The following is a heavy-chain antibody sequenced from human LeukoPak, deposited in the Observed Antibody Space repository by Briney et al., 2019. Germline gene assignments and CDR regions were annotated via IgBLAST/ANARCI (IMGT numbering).Heavy chain of an antibody. CDR1: GGSISTYY. J-gene: IGHJ4*02. CDR2: IHYSGTT. D-gene: IGHD5-12*01. V-gene: IGHV4-59*08. Sequence: SETLSLTCTVSGGSISTYYWSWIRQPPGQGLEGIGYIHYSGTTNYNPSLKNRVTISLDTSKNQFSLNLSSVTAADTAVYYCARMGGYSGYATHWGQGTLVTVSS. CDR3: ARMGGYSGYATH.